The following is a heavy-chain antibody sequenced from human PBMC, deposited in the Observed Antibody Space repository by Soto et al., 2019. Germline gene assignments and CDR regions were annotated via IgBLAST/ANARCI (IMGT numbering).Heavy chain of an antibody. Sequence: GGSLRLSCAASGFTFSSYAMSWVRQAPGKGLEWVSAISSSGGSTYYADSVKGRFTISGDNSKNTLYLQMNSLRAEDTAVYYCAKETSNWGIFDYWGQGTLVTVSS. CDR3: AKETSNWGIFDY. CDR1: GFTFSSYA. D-gene: IGHD7-27*01. J-gene: IGHJ4*02. V-gene: IGHV3-23*01. CDR2: ISSSGGST.